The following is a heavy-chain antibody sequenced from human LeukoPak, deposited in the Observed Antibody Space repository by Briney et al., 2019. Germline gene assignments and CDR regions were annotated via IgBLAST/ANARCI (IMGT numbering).Heavy chain of an antibody. CDR3: ARRAGYCSSTSCYAPNFDY. CDR2: ISAYNGNT. V-gene: IGHV1-18*01. Sequence: ASVKVSCKASGYTFTSYGISWVRQAPGQGLEWMGWISAYNGNTNYAQKLQGRVTMTTDTSTSTAYMELRSLRSDDTAVYYCARRAGYCSSTSCYAPNFDYWGQGTLVTVSS. J-gene: IGHJ4*02. D-gene: IGHD2-2*01. CDR1: GYTFTSYG.